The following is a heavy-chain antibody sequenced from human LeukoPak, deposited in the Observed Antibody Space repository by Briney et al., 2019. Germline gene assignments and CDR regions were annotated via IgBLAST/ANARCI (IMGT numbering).Heavy chain of an antibody. V-gene: IGHV1-3*01. Sequence: ASVKVSCKASGYTVTSYAMHWVRQSPGQRLEWMGWINAGNGNTKYSQKFQGRVTITRDTSASTAYMELSSLRSEDTAVYYCASVITIFGVAVYYFDYWGQGTLVTVSS. J-gene: IGHJ4*02. CDR2: INAGNGNT. CDR1: GYTVTSYA. CDR3: ASVITIFGVAVYYFDY. D-gene: IGHD3-3*01.